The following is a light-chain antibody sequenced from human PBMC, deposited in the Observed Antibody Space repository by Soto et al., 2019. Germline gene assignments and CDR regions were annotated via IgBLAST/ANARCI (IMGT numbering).Light chain of an antibody. J-gene: IGLJ1*01. V-gene: IGLV2-14*01. Sequence: QSALTQPASVSGSPGQSITISCTGTSSDVGGYNYVSWYQQHPGKAPKLMIYDVTNRPSGVSNRFSGSKSGNTASLTISGLQAEDEADYYCSSYGGSGAYVFGTGTKVTVL. CDR2: DVT. CDR1: SSDVGGYNY. CDR3: SSYGGSGAYV.